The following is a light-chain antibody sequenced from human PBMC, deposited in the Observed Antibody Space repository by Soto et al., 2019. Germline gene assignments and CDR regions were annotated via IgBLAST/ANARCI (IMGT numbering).Light chain of an antibody. J-gene: IGLJ1*01. CDR1: SSDVGGYHY. V-gene: IGLV2-14*01. Sequence: QSVLTQPASVSGSPGQSITISCTGTSSDVGGYHYVSWYQQHPGKAPKLLIYDVSDRPPGVSNRFSGSKSGNTASLTISGLQAEDEADYYCTSYTSSLTLVFGTGTKLTVL. CDR2: DVS. CDR3: TSYTSSLTLV.